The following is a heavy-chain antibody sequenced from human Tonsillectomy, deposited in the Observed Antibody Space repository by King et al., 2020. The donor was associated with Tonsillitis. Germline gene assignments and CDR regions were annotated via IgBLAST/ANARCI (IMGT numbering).Heavy chain of an antibody. J-gene: IGHJ4*01. Sequence: QLVQSGAEVKKPGASVKVSCKASGYTFTSYLIHWVRQAPGRRLEWMGWINAGYGNTKYSQTFQGTVTITRDTSASTAYMELSSLRSEDTAVYYCAKGMTGYTPFYYWGHGTLVTVSS. D-gene: IGHD3-9*01. CDR2: INAGYGNT. V-gene: IGHV1-3*01. CDR1: GYTFTSYL. CDR3: AKGMTGYTPFYY.